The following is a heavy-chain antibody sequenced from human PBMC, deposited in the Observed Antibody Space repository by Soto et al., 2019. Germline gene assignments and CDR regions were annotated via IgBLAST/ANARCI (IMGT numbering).Heavy chain of an antibody. Sequence: QVQLVQSGAEVKKPGASVKVSCKASGYTFTSYGISWVRQAPGQGLEWMGWISAYNGNTNYAQKLQGRVTMTTNTSTSTAYMELRSLRADDTAVYYCARDPQYDILTGQYYGMDVWGQGTTVTVSS. J-gene: IGHJ6*01. D-gene: IGHD3-9*01. CDR3: ARDPQYDILTGQYYGMDV. CDR1: GYTFTSYG. CDR2: ISAYNGNT. V-gene: IGHV1-18*01.